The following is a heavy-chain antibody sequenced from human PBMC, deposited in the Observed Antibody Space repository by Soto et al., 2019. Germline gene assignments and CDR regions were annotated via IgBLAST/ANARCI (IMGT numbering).Heavy chain of an antibody. D-gene: IGHD2-2*01. CDR2: IYYGGST. Sequence: SETLSLTCTVSGGSISPYYWSWIRQPPGKGLEWVGYIYYGGSTSYNPSLKSRVTISLGTSKSQFSLRLSSVTAAVAAVYYCARLGEYYQSLAPWGPGTLVT. V-gene: IGHV4-59*08. CDR3: ARLGEYYQSLAP. J-gene: IGHJ5*02. CDR1: GGSISPYY.